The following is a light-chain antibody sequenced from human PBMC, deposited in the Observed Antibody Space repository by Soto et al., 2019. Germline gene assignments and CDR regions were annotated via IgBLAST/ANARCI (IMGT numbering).Light chain of an antibody. CDR3: SSYTTTTRL. CDR2: EVS. Sequence: QSALTQPASVSGSPGQSITISCTGTSSDIGSNNYVSWFQQRPGKAPTLILYEVSNRPSGVSTHFSGSKSGNTASLTISGLLPEDEAEYYCSSYTTTTRLFGGGTKLTVL. V-gene: IGLV2-14*01. J-gene: IGLJ3*02. CDR1: SSDIGSNNY.